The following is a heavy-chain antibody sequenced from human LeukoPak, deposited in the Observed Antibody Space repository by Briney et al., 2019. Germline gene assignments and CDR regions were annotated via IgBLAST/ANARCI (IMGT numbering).Heavy chain of an antibody. CDR3: ERRIPASCNFDY. V-gene: IGHV1-46*01. J-gene: IGHJ4*02. Sequence: ASVKLFCSVSGYPFTSLYMHCARRAPGQGFEWMGIIHPNGRYTISAEEFQGSLTMTRDTSTSTLYMELHGLGTEDTAVYFCERRIPASCNFDYWGQGTLVTVSS. D-gene: IGHD2-2*01. CDR1: GYPFTSLY. CDR2: IHPNGRYT.